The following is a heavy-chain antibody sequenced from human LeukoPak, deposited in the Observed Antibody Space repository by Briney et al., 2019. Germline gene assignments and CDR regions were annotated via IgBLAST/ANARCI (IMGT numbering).Heavy chain of an antibody. D-gene: IGHD3-3*01. CDR2: ISSSGSTI. V-gene: IGHV3-48*04. J-gene: IGHJ4*02. CDR1: GFTFSSYS. CDR3: ARDLYYDFWSGIFDY. Sequence: PGGSLRLSCAASGFTFSSYSMNWVRQAPGKGLEWVSYISSSGSTIYYADSVKGRFTISRDNAKNSLYLQMNSLRAEDTAVYYCARDLYYDFWSGIFDYWGQGTLVTVSS.